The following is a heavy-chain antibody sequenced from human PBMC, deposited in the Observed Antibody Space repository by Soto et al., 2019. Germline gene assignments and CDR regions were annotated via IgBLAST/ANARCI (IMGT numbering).Heavy chain of an antibody. D-gene: IGHD2-15*01. Sequence: GASVKVSCKASGGTFSSYAISWVRQAPGQGLEWMGGIIPIFGTANYAQKFQGRVTITADESTSTAYMELSSLRSEDTAVYYCARDDVVVVAATYYGMDVWGQGTTVTVSS. CDR3: ARDDVVVVAATYYGMDV. CDR1: GGTFSSYA. J-gene: IGHJ6*02. CDR2: IIPIFGTA. V-gene: IGHV1-69*13.